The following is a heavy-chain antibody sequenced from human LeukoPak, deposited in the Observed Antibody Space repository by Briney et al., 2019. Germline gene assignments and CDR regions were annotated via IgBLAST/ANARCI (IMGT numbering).Heavy chain of an antibody. Sequence: GRSLRPSCAASGFTFSSYAMHRVRQAPGKGLEWVAVISYDGSNKYYADSVKGRFTISRDNSKNTLYLQMNSLRAEDTAVYYCARARFTTVTTGLLDYWGQGTLVTVSS. CDR3: ARARFTTVTTGLLDY. CDR1: GFTFSSYA. CDR2: ISYDGSNK. J-gene: IGHJ4*02. V-gene: IGHV3-30-3*01. D-gene: IGHD4-11*01.